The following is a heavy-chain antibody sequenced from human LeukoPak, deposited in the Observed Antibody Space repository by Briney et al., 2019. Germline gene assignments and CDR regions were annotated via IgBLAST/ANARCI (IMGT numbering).Heavy chain of an antibody. CDR1: GGSISTYY. D-gene: IGHD4-17*01. Sequence: SETLSLTCTVSGGSISTYYWTWIRQTPGKGLEWIGYVDYSGSTNYNPSLKSRVTISVDTSENQFSLRLSSVTAADTAMYYCVREGRQDYVYFDHWGQGSLVTVSS. V-gene: IGHV4-59*01. CDR2: VDYSGST. CDR3: VREGRQDYVYFDH. J-gene: IGHJ4*02.